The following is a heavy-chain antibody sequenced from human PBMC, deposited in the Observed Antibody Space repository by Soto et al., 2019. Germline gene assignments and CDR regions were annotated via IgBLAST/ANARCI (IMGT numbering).Heavy chain of an antibody. V-gene: IGHV3-7*01. D-gene: IGHD4-17*01. CDR2: IKQDGSEK. CDR3: ARERDYGDYEGDAFDI. Sequence: GGSLRLSCAASGFTFSSYWMSWVRQAPGKGLEWVANIKQDGSEKYYVDSVKGRFTISRDNAKNSLYLQMNSLRAEDTAVYYCARERDYGDYEGDAFDIWGQGTMVTVSS. J-gene: IGHJ3*02. CDR1: GFTFSSYW.